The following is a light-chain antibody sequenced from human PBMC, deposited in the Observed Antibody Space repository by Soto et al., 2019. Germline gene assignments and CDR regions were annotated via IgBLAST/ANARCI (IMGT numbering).Light chain of an antibody. CDR1: SSNIGNNY. Sequence: QAVVTQPPSVSAAPGQTVTISCSGSSSNIGNNYVSWYQQLPGTAPKLLIYDSNKRPSGIPDRFSGSKSGTSATLGITGLQTGDEADYYCGTWDSSLSAVVFGGGTKVTVL. J-gene: IGLJ2*01. CDR2: DSN. V-gene: IGLV1-51*01. CDR3: GTWDSSLSAVV.